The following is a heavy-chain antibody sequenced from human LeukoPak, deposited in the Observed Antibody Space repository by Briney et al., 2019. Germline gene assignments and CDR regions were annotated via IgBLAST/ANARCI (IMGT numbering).Heavy chain of an antibody. D-gene: IGHD3-3*01. CDR2: INHSGST. Sequence: SETLSFTCAVYGGSFSGYYWSWIRQPPGKGLEWIGEINHSGSTNYNPSLKSRVTISVDTSKNQFSLKLSSVTAADTAVYYCARGRGYYHYYYMDVWGKGTTVTVSS. CDR3: ARGRGYYHYYYMDV. V-gene: IGHV4-34*01. CDR1: GGSFSGYY. J-gene: IGHJ6*03.